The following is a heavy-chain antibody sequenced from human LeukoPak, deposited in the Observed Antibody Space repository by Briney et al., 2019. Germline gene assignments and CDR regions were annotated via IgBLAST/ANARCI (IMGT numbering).Heavy chain of an antibody. J-gene: IGHJ6*02. Sequence: GASVKVSCKASGYTFTSYDINWVRQAPGQGLEWMGGIIPIFGTANYAQKFQGRVTITADESTSTAYMELSSLRSEDTAVYYCARGDFVGTTGSAFYYYGMDVWGQGTTVTVSS. CDR1: GYTFTSYD. D-gene: IGHD1-7*01. CDR3: ARGDFVGTTGSAFYYYGMDV. CDR2: IIPIFGTA. V-gene: IGHV1-69*13.